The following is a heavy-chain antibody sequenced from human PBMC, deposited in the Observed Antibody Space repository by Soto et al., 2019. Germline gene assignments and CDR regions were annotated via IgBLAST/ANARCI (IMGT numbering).Heavy chain of an antibody. V-gene: IGHV3-23*01. Sequence: EVQLLESGGDSVQPGGSLRLSCAASGVTFSSNAMTWVRQAPGKGLEWVSFISANSGTTYFADSVRGRFTISRDNSKNPFFLQMNSLRAEDTAVYYCAKASSVSWGVFDFWGQGTLITVSS. J-gene: IGHJ4*02. D-gene: IGHD3-10*01. CDR2: ISANSGTT. CDR1: GVTFSSNA. CDR3: AKASSVSWGVFDF.